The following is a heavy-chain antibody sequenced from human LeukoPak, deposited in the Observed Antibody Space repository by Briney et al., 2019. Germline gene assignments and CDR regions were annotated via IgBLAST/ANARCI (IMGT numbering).Heavy chain of an antibody. D-gene: IGHD6-19*01. CDR1: GFTFSCYS. CDR3: AKDSSGWYQYYFDY. CDR2: ISGSGGST. Sequence: GGSLRLSCAASGFTFSCYSMSWVRHAPWKGLEWVLGISGSGGSTYYADSVKGRFTISRDNSKNTLYLQMNSLRAEDTAVYYCAKDSSGWYQYYFDYWGQGTLVTVSS. J-gene: IGHJ4*02. V-gene: IGHV3-23*01.